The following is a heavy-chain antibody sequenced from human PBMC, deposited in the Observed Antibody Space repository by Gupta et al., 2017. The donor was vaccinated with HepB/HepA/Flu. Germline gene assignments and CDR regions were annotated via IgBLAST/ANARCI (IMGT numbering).Heavy chain of an antibody. Sequence: EVQLVESGGGLIQPGGSLRLSCAASGFTVSSNYMSWVRQAPGKGLEWVSVIYSGGSTYYADSVKGRFTISRDNSKNTLYLQMNSLRAEDTAVYYCAREYSGSYSNYYYMDVWGKGTTVTVSS. J-gene: IGHJ6*03. CDR2: IYSGGST. D-gene: IGHD1-26*01. CDR1: GFTVSSNY. CDR3: AREYSGSYSNYYYMDV. V-gene: IGHV3-53*01.